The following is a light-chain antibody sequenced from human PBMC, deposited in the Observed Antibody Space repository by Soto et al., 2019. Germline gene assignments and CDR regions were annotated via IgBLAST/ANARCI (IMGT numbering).Light chain of an antibody. CDR3: QGYIQLPPGM. Sequence: IVVTQSPSTLSASPGARVTLSFRASQFVSSRLAWYQQRPGQVPRLLIYDTPTRSPVISARFSGSGAGTEFTLTISGLQSEDFAGYYCQGYIQLPPGMFGPGTKVEIK. CDR1: QFVSSR. V-gene: IGKV3-15*01. J-gene: IGKJ1*01. CDR2: DTP.